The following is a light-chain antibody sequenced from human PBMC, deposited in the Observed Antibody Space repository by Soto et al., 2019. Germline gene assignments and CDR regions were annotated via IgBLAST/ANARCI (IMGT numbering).Light chain of an antibody. V-gene: IGKV3-15*01. CDR1: QSVSSY. Sequence: EIVLTQSPATLSLSPGERATLSCRASQSVSSYLAWYQQKPGQAPRLLIYGASTRATGIPARFSGSGSGTEFTLTISSLQSEDFAVYYCQQYNKWPWTFGQGTKVDI. CDR3: QQYNKWPWT. CDR2: GAS. J-gene: IGKJ1*01.